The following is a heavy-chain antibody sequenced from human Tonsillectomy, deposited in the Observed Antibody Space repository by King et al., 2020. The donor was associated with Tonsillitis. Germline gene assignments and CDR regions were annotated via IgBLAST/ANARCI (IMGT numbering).Heavy chain of an antibody. V-gene: IGHV3-21*01. CDR3: ARSGYNYDALAI. CDR1: GFTFSGYG. D-gene: IGHD5-12*01. J-gene: IGHJ3*02. CDR2: ISSSSSYI. Sequence: VQLVESGGGLVKPGGSLRLSCAASGFTFSGYGINWVRQAPGKGLEWVSYISSSSSYIYYTDSVKGRFTISRDNAKNSLYLQMDSLRVEDTAVYYCARSGYNYDALAIWGQGTMVAVSS.